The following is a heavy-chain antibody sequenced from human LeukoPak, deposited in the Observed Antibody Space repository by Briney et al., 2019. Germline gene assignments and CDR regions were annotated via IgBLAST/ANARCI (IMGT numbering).Heavy chain of an antibody. J-gene: IGHJ6*03. V-gene: IGHV1-2*06. CDR1: GYTFTGYY. Sequence: ASVKVSCKASGYTFTGYYMHWVRQAPGQGLEWMGRINPNSGGTNYARKFQGRVTMTRDTSISTAYMELSRLRSDDTAVYYCARAGYSSSWHYYYYYMDVWGKGTTVTVSS. CDR2: INPNSGGT. D-gene: IGHD6-13*01. CDR3: ARAGYSSSWHYYYYYMDV.